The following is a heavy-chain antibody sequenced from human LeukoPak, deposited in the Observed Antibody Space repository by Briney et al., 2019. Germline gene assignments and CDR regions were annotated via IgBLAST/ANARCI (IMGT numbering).Heavy chain of an antibody. D-gene: IGHD5-12*01. Sequence: GESLKISCKGSGYRFATYWIGWARQMPGKGLEWMGIIYPEDSDVRYSPSFQGQATISADKSITTVYLQWSSLKASDTAPYYCARRRGYDFDSWGQGTRVIVSA. J-gene: IGHJ4*01. CDR3: ARRRGYDFDS. CDR1: GYRFATYW. V-gene: IGHV5-51*01. CDR2: IYPEDSDV.